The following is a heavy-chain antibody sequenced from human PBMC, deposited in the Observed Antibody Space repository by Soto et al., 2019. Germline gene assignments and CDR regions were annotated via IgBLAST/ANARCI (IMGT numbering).Heavy chain of an antibody. CDR2: ITSDNTT. CDR1: GFAFSDYK. CDR3: ARVVDPWGVSDY. Sequence: GGSLRLSCAATGFAFSDYKVNWIRQAPGKGLEWVSYITSDNTTDHADSVKGRFSISRDNAKNSLSLQINSLRLEDTAIYYCARVVDPWGVSDYWGRGTLVTVSS. V-gene: IGHV3-48*03. D-gene: IGHD3-10*01. J-gene: IGHJ4*02.